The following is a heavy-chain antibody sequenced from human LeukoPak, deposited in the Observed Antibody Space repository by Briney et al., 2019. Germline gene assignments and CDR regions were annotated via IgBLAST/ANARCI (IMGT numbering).Heavy chain of an antibody. J-gene: IGHJ6*03. CDR1: GFTVSSNY. CDR2: IYSGGST. V-gene: IGHV3-53*01. D-gene: IGHD3-10*01. CDR3: ASGSGSYRTPYYYMDV. Sequence: GGSLRLSCAASGFTVSSNYMSWVRQAPGKGLEWVSAIYSGGSTYYADSVKGRFTISRDNSKNTLYLQMNSLRAEDTAVYYCASGSGSYRTPYYYMDVWGTGTTVTVSS.